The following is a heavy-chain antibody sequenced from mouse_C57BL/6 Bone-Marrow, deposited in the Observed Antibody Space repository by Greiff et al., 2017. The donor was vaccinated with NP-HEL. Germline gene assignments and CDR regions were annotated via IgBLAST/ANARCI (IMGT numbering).Heavy chain of an antibody. Sequence: QVQLQQPGAELVKPGASVKLSCTASGYTFTSYWMHWVKQRPGQGLEWIGMIHPNSGSTNYNEKFKSKATLTADNSSSTAYMQLSSLTSTDSAVYSCAGHGCAMDYWGQGTSVTVSS. V-gene: IGHV1-64*01. CDR2: IHPNSGST. CDR3: AGHGCAMDY. CDR1: GYTFTSYW. J-gene: IGHJ4*01. D-gene: IGHD3-3*01.